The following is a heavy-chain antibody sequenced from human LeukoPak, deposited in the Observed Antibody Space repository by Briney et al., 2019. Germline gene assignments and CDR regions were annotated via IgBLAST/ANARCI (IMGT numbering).Heavy chain of an antibody. Sequence: ASVTVSCKVSVYTLTELSMHWVRQAPGKGLEWMGGFDSEDCETFYAQKFQGRDTMTEDTSTDTAYMELSSLRSEDTAVYYCATFGVAQYCSSTSCYLSRGYWGQGTLVTVSS. V-gene: IGHV1-24*01. CDR1: VYTLTELS. CDR3: ATFGVAQYCSSTSCYLSRGY. CDR2: FDSEDCET. J-gene: IGHJ4*02. D-gene: IGHD2-2*01.